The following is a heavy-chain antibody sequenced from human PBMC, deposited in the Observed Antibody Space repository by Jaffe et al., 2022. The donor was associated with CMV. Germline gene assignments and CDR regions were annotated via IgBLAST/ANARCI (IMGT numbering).Heavy chain of an antibody. J-gene: IGHJ4*02. Sequence: QVQLQESGPGLVKPSETLSLTCTVSGGSISSYYWSWIRQPPGKGLEWIGYIYYSGSTNYNPSLKSRVTISVDTSKNQFSLKLSSVTAADTAVYYCAREKDGWYPDYWGQGTLVTVSS. CDR2: IYYSGST. V-gene: IGHV4-59*01. CDR3: AREKDGWYPDY. CDR1: GGSISSYY. D-gene: IGHD6-19*01.